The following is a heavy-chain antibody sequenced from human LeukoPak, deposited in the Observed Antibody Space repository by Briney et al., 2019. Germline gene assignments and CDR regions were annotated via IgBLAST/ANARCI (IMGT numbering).Heavy chain of an antibody. V-gene: IGHV4-39*01. J-gene: IGHJ4*02. D-gene: IGHD6-13*01. Sequence: PSETLSLTCTVSGGSISSSTYYWGWIRQPPGKGLEWIASIYYSGTTYYNRSLNSRVTMSVDTSNNQFSLRSTFVTAADTAVYYCARGEDIAAAGLDYWGKGTLVTVSS. CDR1: GGSISSSTYY. CDR3: ARGEDIAAAGLDY. CDR2: IYYSGTT.